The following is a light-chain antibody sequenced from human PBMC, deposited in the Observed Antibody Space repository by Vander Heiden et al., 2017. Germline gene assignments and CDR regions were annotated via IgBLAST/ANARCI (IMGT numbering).Light chain of an antibody. J-gene: IGLJ3*02. Sequence: QARLTQPPPVSNNLRQPAPPTCTGSSNTVGDQGAAWLQQRQGHPPKLLSYRDNNRPSGVPERFSASRSGNTASLTITGLQPEDEADYYCTAWDSCLMIWVFGGGTELTVL. CDR1: SNTVGDQG. CDR2: RDN. V-gene: IGLV10-54*01. CDR3: TAWDSCLMIWV.